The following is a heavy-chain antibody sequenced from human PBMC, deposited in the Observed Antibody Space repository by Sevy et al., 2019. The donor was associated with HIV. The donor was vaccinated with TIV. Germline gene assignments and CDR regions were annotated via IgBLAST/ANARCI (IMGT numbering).Heavy chain of an antibody. CDR3: ARGWGGAVESTGEGAGNCFDP. J-gene: IGHJ5*02. V-gene: IGHV3-33*01. CDR1: GFSFSSYA. D-gene: IGHD3-16*01. Sequence: GGSLRLSCAASGFSFSSYAMHWVRQAPGKGLQWVSAIWYDGSNKYYADSVKGRFTISIDNSKNTLYLQMNSLRAEDNAEYYGARGWGGAVESTGEGAGNCFDPWGQGTLVTVSS. CDR2: IWYDGSNK.